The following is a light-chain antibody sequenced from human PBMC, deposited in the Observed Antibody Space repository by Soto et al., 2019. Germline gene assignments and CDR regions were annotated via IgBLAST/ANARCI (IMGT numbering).Light chain of an antibody. CDR1: SSDIGSYNY. Sequence: QSALAQPASVSGSPGQSITISCTGTSSDIGSYNYISWYQQYPDKGPKLIIYGVTNRPSGVSNRFSGSKSGYTASLTNSGLQAEDEADYYCCSYTTTTAYVFGTGTKVTVL. J-gene: IGLJ1*01. CDR3: CSYTTTTAYV. CDR2: GVT. V-gene: IGLV2-14*03.